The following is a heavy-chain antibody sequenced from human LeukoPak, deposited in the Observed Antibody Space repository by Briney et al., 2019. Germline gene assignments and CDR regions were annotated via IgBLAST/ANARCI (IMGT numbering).Heavy chain of an antibody. CDR2: IRSKTYGETI. CDR1: GIIFSNAW. CDR3: TTGRNY. J-gene: IGHJ4*02. V-gene: IGHV3-15*01. Sequence: GGSLRLSCAASGIIFSNAWMTWVRQAPGKGLEWIGRIRSKTYGETIDYAAPVKGGFTISRDDSKNTLYLQMNSLKTEDTAMYYCTTGRNYWGQGTLVTVSS.